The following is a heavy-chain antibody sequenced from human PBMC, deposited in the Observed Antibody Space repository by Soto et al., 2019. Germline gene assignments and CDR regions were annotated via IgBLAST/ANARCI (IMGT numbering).Heavy chain of an antibody. Sequence: GESLQISCNVSGYSFTTFWISCVRQMPEKGLEWMGRLDPADSFTNYSPSFQGHVTISVDKSINTAYLQWSSLKASDTAIYYCARHLYDNRNYLDALDVWGQGTTVTVSS. CDR2: LDPADSFT. CDR3: ARHLYDNRNYLDALDV. J-gene: IGHJ3*01. CDR1: GYSFTTFW. D-gene: IGHD3-22*01. V-gene: IGHV5-10-1*01.